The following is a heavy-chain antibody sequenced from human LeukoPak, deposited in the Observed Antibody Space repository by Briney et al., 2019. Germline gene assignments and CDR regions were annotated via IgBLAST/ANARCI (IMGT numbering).Heavy chain of an antibody. CDR3: TTAPGQWLA. J-gene: IGHJ5*02. CDR2: IKSKPDGGTA. D-gene: IGHD6-19*01. Sequence: PGGSLRLSCAASGFTFRNAWMSWVRQAPGKGLEWVGRIKSKPDGGTAEYAAPVKGRFSISRDDSKSTLYLQMNSLKTEDTAVYYCTTAPGQWLAWGQGTLVTVSS. CDR1: GFTFRNAW. V-gene: IGHV3-15*01.